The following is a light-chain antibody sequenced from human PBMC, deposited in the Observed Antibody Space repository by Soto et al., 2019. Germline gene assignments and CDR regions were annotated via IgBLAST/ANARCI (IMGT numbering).Light chain of an antibody. Sequence: DIQMTQSPSTLSASVGDRVTISCRASQTITSWLAWYQQKPGKAPKLLIYDASSLESGVPSRFSGSGSGTDFTLTIRRLEPDDFAVYYCQKYGTFWTFGQGTKVDIK. J-gene: IGKJ1*01. CDR3: QKYGTFWT. V-gene: IGKV1-5*01. CDR1: QTITSW. CDR2: DAS.